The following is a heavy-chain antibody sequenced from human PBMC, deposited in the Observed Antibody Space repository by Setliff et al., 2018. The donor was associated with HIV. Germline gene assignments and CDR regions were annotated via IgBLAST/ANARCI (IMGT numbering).Heavy chain of an antibody. CDR1: GYTFTSYG. CDR2: INTYTGNP. Sequence: GASVKVSCKASGYTFTSYGMNWVRQAPGQGLEWMGWINTYTGNPTYAQDFTGRFVFSLDTSVSTAYLQISSLKAEDTAVYYCARGLIYSSGWYRNSDAFDIWGQGTMVT. D-gene: IGHD6-19*01. CDR3: ARGLIYSSGWYRNSDAFDI. V-gene: IGHV7-4-1*02. J-gene: IGHJ3*02.